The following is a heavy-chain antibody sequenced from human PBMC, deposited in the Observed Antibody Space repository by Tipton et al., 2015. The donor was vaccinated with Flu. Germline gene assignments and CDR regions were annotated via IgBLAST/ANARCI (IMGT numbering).Heavy chain of an antibody. J-gene: IGHJ4*02. CDR3: ARAVVGHSSPFDF. CDR1: GASTSTGGYY. D-gene: IGHD4-23*01. V-gene: IGHV4-31*03. CDR2: IYYDGST. Sequence: TLSLTCTVSGASTSTGGYYWGFVRQLPGKGLEWVGYIYYDGSTFYNLSLKSRLIISLDKSKNQFLLKVTSMTAADTAMYFCARAVVGHSSPFDFWGQGTLVTVAS.